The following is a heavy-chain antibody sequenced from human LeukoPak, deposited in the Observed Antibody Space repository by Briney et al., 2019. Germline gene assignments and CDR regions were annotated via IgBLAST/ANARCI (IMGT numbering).Heavy chain of an antibody. Sequence: GGSLRLSCAASGFTFSSYWMHWVRQAPGKGLVWVSRINSDGSSTSYADSVKGRFTISRDNAKNTLYLQMNSLRAEDTAVYYCARVSILIVPYYAFDIWGQGTMVTVSS. CDR3: ARVSILIVPYYAFDI. D-gene: IGHD2/OR15-2a*01. CDR1: GFTFSSYW. V-gene: IGHV3-74*01. CDR2: INSDGSST. J-gene: IGHJ3*02.